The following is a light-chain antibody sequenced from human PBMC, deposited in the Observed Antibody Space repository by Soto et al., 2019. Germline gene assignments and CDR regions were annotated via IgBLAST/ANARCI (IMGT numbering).Light chain of an antibody. J-gene: IGLJ3*02. CDR1: SGDVGSYNL. V-gene: IGLV2-23*01. CDR2: EGS. Sequence: QSALTQPASVSGSPGQSITISCTGTSGDVGSYNLVSWYQQQSGRAPKLMIYEGSKRPSGVSNRFSGSKSGNTASLTISGLQAGDEADYYCCSYAGSSTWVFGGGTKLTVL. CDR3: CSYAGSSTWV.